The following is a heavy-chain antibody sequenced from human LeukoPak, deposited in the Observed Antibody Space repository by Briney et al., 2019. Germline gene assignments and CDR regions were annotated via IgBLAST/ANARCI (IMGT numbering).Heavy chain of an antibody. CDR1: GFPFSRYW. J-gene: IGHJ5*02. D-gene: IGHD1-26*01. CDR2: IKQDGSEK. Sequence: GGSLRLSCAASGFPFSRYWLSWVRQAPGEGLEWVANIKQDGSEKYYVDSVKGRFTISRDNAKNSLYLQMNSLRVEDTAVYYCARGWELDPWGQGTLVTVSS. CDR3: ARGWELDP. V-gene: IGHV3-7*05.